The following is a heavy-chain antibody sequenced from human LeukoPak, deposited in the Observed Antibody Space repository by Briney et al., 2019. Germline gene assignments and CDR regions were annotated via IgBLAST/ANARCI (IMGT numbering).Heavy chain of an antibody. J-gene: IGHJ4*02. V-gene: IGHV3-48*03. CDR2: ISSSGSTI. Sequence: GGSLRLSCAASGFTFSSYEMNWVRQAPGKGLEWVSYISSSGSTIYYADSVKGRFTISRDNAKNSLYLQMNSLRAEDTAVYYCARGRYGGELLLSDYWGQGTLVTVSS. CDR3: ARGRYGGELLLSDY. D-gene: IGHD1-26*01. CDR1: GFTFSSYE.